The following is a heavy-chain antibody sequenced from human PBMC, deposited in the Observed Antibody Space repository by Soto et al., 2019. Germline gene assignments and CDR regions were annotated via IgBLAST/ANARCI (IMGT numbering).Heavy chain of an antibody. V-gene: IGHV1-46*01. CDR2: IEPIRGST. J-gene: IGHJ4*02. CDR3: AREMTTIRGVYFDG. Sequence: QVQLVQSGAEVKKPGASVKISCKAPADMFSRYYMHWVRQAPGQGLEWMGMIEPIRGSTKYAQKFQGRVTMTRDTSTNTVFMDVSSLRSDDTAVYYCAREMTTIRGVYFDGWGQGTLVTVSS. D-gene: IGHD3-16*01. CDR1: ADMFSRYY.